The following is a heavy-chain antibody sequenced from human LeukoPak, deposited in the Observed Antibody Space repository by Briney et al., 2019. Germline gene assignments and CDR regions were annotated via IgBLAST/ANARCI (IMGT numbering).Heavy chain of an antibody. CDR1: GFTFSSYG. V-gene: IGHV3-33*01. CDR3: ARGGNSAPDAFDI. J-gene: IGHJ3*02. CDR2: IWYDGSNK. D-gene: IGHD4-23*01. Sequence: PGGSQRLSCAASGFTFSSYGMHWVRQAPGKGLEWVAVIWYDGSNKYYADSVKGRFTISRDNSKNTLYLQMNSLRAEDTAVYYCARGGNSAPDAFDIWGQGTMVTVSS.